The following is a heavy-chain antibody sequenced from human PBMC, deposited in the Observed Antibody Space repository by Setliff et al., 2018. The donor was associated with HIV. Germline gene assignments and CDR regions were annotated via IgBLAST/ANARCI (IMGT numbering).Heavy chain of an antibody. V-gene: IGHV4-39*07. CDR3: ARGGGPDTNFDS. CDR1: GGSVGSGSYY. CDR2: IYYSGST. J-gene: IGHJ4*02. Sequence: SETLSLTCTVSGGSVGSGSYYWSWIRQSPGKGLEWIGSIYYSGSTHYKSSLKSRVTISVDTSKNQFSLRLSSVTAADTAVYYCARGGGPDTNFDSWGRGTLVTVSS.